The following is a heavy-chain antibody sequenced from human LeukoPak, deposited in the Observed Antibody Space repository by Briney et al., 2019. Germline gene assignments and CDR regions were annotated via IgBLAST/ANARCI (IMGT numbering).Heavy chain of an antibody. CDR2: IYYSGTT. CDR3: ARHYGPRALDI. CDR1: GGSISGNY. D-gene: IGHD3-16*01. Sequence: SETLSLTCTVSGGSISGNYWSWIRQPPGKGLEWIGYIYYSGTTNYNPSLKSRVSTSVDTSKNQFSLKLSSVTAADTAVYYCARHYGPRALDIWGQGTIVTVSS. J-gene: IGHJ3*02. V-gene: IGHV4-59*08.